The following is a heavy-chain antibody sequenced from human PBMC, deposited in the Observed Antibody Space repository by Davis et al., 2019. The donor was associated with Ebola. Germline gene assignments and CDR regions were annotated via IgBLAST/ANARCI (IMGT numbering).Heavy chain of an antibody. J-gene: IGHJ6*03. CDR2: IDTDGSTT. CDR1: EFTFRSYW. V-gene: IGHV3-74*01. Sequence: PGGSLRLSCVGSEFTFRSYWFHWVRQAPGKGLEWVSRIDTDGSTTNYADSVRGRFTISRDNSKDTLYLEMNSLRADDTAVYFCAKDYDYGYYYYMDVWGNGTTVTVSS. D-gene: IGHD4/OR15-4a*01. CDR3: AKDYDYGYYYYMDV.